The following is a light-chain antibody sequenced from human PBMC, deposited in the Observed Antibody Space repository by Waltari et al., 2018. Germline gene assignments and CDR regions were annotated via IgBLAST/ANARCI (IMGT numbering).Light chain of an antibody. CDR3: ATWDDILNAYF. J-gene: IGLJ1*01. Sequence: QSVLTQPPSVSEAPRQRVTISCSGSRSNIGNNAVNWYQQVPGKAPKLLLYYDDLLPSGVSDRFSASRSGTSASLAISGLQSEDEADYYCATWDDILNAYFFGPGTKVTVL. CDR1: RSNIGNNA. CDR2: YDD. V-gene: IGLV1-36*01.